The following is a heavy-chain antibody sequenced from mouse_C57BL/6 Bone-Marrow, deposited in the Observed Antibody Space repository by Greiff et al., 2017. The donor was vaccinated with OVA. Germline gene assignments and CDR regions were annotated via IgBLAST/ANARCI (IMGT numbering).Heavy chain of an antibody. V-gene: IGHV3-6*01. CDR2: ISYDGSN. Sequence: ESGPGLVKPSQSLSLTCSVTGYSITSGYYWNWIRQFPGNKLEWMGYISYDGSNIYNPSLKNRISITRDTSKNQFFLKLNSVTTEDTATYYCARDLYAMDYWGQGTSVTVSS. CDR1: GYSITSGYY. J-gene: IGHJ4*01. CDR3: ARDLYAMDY.